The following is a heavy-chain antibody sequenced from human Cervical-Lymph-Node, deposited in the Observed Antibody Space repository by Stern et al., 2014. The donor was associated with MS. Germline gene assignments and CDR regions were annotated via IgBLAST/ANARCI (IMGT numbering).Heavy chain of an antibody. Sequence: QVQLGQSGAEMKKPGASVKVSCMASGYSFTSYFIIWVRQAPGQGLEWMGIITLSAGNTTYAQKFQGRVVMTSDTSTGPVYLELSSLRSEDTAVYYCARDEGADYWGQGTLVTVSS. CDR3: ARDEGADY. CDR1: GYSFTSYF. J-gene: IGHJ4*02. CDR2: ITLSAGNT. V-gene: IGHV1-46*01.